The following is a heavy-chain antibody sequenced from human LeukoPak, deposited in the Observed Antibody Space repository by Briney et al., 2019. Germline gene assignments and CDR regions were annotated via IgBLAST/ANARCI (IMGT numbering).Heavy chain of an antibody. CDR2: ISGSGGST. V-gene: IGHV3-23*01. D-gene: IGHD3-3*01. J-gene: IGHJ6*02. Sequence: GSLRLSCAASGFTFSSYAMSWVRQAPGKGLEWVSAISGSGGSTYYADSVKGRFTISRDNSKNTLYLQMNSLRAEDTAVYYCAKDDPPLTIFGVYGMDVWGQGTTVTVSS. CDR3: AKDDPPLTIFGVYGMDV. CDR1: GFTFSSYA.